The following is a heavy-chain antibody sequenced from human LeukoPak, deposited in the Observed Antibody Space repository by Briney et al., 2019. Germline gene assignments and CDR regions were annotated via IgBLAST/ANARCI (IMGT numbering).Heavy chain of an antibody. J-gene: IGHJ4*02. CDR1: GGSISSYY. V-gene: IGHV4-59*08. Sequence: SETLSLTCTVSGGSISSYYWSWIRQPPGKGLEWIGYIYYSGSTNYNPSLKSRVTISVDTSKNQLSLKLSSVTAADTGVYYCARHWETSSWYVDYWGRGTLVTVSS. D-gene: IGHD6-13*01. CDR3: ARHWETSSWYVDY. CDR2: IYYSGST.